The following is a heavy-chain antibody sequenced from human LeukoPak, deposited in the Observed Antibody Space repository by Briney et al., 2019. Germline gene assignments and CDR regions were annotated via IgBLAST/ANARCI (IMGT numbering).Heavy chain of an antibody. V-gene: IGHV4-39*02. D-gene: IGHD3-10*01. CDR1: GGSNSSSSYY. CDR3: AREGGLGELLYGTYYYYYMDV. CDR2: IYYIGST. Sequence: PSETLSLTCTVSGGSNSSSSYYWGWIRQPPGKGLDGIGGIYYIGSTYYNPSLKSRVTISVDTSKNQFSLKLSSVTAADTAVYYCAREGGLGELLYGTYYYYYMDVWGKGTTVTISS. J-gene: IGHJ6*03.